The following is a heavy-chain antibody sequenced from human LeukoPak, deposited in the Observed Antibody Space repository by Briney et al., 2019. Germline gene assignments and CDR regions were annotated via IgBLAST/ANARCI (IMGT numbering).Heavy chain of an antibody. CDR3: AAIFGVVIRYYYGMDV. CDR2: ISYDGSNK. Sequence: GGSLRLSCAASGFTFSGYGMHWVRQAPGKGLEWVAVISYDGSNKYYADSVRGRFTISRDNSKNTLYLQMNSLRAEDTAVYYCAAIFGVVIRYYYGMDVWGQGTTVTVSS. CDR1: GFTFSGYG. V-gene: IGHV3-30*03. J-gene: IGHJ6*02. D-gene: IGHD3-3*01.